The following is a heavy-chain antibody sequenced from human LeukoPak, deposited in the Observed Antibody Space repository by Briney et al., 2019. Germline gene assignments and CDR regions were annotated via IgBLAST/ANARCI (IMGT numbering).Heavy chain of an antibody. J-gene: IGHJ5*02. D-gene: IGHD3-16*01. CDR1: GGSISSHY. CDR3: ARVSPLGGWFDP. CDR2: IYYSGST. Sequence: SETLSLTCTVSGGSISSHYWSWIRQPPGKGLEWIGYIYYSGSTNYNPSLKSRVTISVDTSKNQFSLKLSSVTAADTAVYYCARVSPLGGWFDPWGQGTLVTVSS. V-gene: IGHV4-59*11.